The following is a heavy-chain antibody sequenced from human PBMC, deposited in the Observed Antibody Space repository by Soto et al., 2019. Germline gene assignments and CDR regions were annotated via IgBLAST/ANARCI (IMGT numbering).Heavy chain of an antibody. J-gene: IGHJ6*02. CDR2: IDSDGSTT. V-gene: IGHV3-74*01. Sequence: EVQLVESGGGLVQPGGSLRLSCAASGFTFSVYWMHWVRQARGKGMVWVSRIDSDGSTTSYADSVKGRFTISRDNAKSALYLAMNSPRPEDTAVYYCARPGSSNYGPGVEVWGQGNTVTVSS. CDR3: ARPGSSNYGPGVEV. D-gene: IGHD4-4*01. CDR1: GFTFSVYW.